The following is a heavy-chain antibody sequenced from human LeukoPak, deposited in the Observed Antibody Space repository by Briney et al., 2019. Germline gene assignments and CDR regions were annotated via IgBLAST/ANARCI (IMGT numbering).Heavy chain of an antibody. CDR1: GGTFSSYA. D-gene: IGHD6-13*01. CDR2: IIPIFGTA. J-gene: IGHJ4*02. V-gene: IGHV1-69*05. CDR3: ARYSSWTETFDY. Sequence: ASVKVSCKASGGTFSSYAISWVRQVPGQGLEWMGGIIPIFGTANYAQKFQGRVTITTDESTSTAYMELSSLRSEDTAVYYCARYSSWTETFDYWGQGTLVTVSS.